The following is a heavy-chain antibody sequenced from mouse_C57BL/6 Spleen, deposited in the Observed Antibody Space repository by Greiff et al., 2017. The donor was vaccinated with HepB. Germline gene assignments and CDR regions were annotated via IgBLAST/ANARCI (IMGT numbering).Heavy chain of an antibody. CDR1: GYTFTSYG. CDR2: IYPRSGNT. J-gene: IGHJ2*01. CDR3: AREAGGKYFDY. D-gene: IGHD2-1*01. V-gene: IGHV1-81*01. Sequence: QVQLQQSGAELARPGASVKLSCKASGYTFTSYGISWVKQRTGQGLEWIGEIYPRSGNTYYNEKFKGKATLAADKSSSTAYMELRSLTSEDSAVYFCAREAGGKYFDYWGQGTTLTVSS.